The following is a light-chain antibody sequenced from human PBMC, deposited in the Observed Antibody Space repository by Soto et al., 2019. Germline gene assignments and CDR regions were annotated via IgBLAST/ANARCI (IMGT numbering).Light chain of an antibody. CDR3: QQDYNLPLT. Sequence: EIVMTQSPATLSLSPGERATLSCRASQSVSSSYLSWYQQKPGQAPRLLIYGASTRATGIPARFSGSGSGTHFTLTNSSLQPEDFAVYYCQQDYNLPLTFGGGTKVEIK. V-gene: IGKV3D-7*01. J-gene: IGKJ4*01. CDR2: GAS. CDR1: QSVSSSY.